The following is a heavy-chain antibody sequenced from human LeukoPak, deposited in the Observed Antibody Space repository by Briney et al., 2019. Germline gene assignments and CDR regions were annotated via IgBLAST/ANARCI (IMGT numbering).Heavy chain of an antibody. CDR2: IYSGGST. Sequence: HPGGSLRLSCAASGFTVSSNYMSWVRQAPGKGLEWVSVIYSGGSTYYADSVKGRFTISRDNSKNTLYLQMNSLRAEDTAVYYCARESANCTNGVCYTEDYFDYWGQGTLVTVSS. V-gene: IGHV3-66*02. D-gene: IGHD2-8*01. CDR3: ARESANCTNGVCYTEDYFDY. CDR1: GFTVSSNY. J-gene: IGHJ4*02.